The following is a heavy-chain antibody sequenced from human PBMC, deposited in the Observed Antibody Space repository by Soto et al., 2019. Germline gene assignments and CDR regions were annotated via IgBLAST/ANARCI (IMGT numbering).Heavy chain of an antibody. J-gene: IGHJ4*02. CDR3: ARIGATTDH. V-gene: IGHV3-23*01. CDR1: GFTFGIYA. D-gene: IGHD1-26*01. Sequence: EVQLLESGGGLVQPGGSLRLSCVASGFTFGIYAMSWVRQAPGRGLEWVSSIGESGVTTYYADSVKGRFTISRDQSKNTLYLLMNSLRGEDTAVYFCARIGATTDHWGQGTLVTVSS. CDR2: IGESGVTT.